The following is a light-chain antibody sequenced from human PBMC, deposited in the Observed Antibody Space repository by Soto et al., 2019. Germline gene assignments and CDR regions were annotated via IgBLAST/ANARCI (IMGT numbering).Light chain of an antibody. J-gene: IGKJ2*01. CDR1: QDIRKD. CDR2: AAS. CDR3: LQDYNYPFT. Sequence: AIQMTQSPSSLSAPVGARVTITCRASQDIRKDLAWYQQKPGKAPQILIYAASTLQTGVASRFSGSGSATDFTLTISSLQPEDSAAYYCLQDYNYPFTFGQGTKVDIK. V-gene: IGKV1-6*01.